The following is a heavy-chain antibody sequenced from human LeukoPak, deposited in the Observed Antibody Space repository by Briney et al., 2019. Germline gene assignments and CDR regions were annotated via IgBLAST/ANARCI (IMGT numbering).Heavy chain of an antibody. J-gene: IGHJ6*04. CDR2: IKQDGSEK. Sequence: PGGSLRLSCAASGFTFSSYWMVWVCQAPGKGLEWVASIKQDGSEKYYVDSMKGRFTISRDNAKNSLYLQMNSLRAEDTAVYYCARMPRAPDVWGKGTTVTVSS. CDR1: GFTFSSYW. V-gene: IGHV3-7*01. D-gene: IGHD2-2*01. CDR3: ARMPRAPDV.